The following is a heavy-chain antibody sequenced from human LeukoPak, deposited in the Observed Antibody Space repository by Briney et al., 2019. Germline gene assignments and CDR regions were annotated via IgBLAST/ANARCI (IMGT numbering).Heavy chain of an antibody. CDR1: GFTFISYE. CDR2: ISSSGSTI. J-gene: IGHJ6*04. D-gene: IGHD3-10*02. V-gene: IGHV3-48*03. CDR3: AELGITMIGGV. Sequence: GGTLRLSCAASGFTFISYEMNWVRQAPGKGLEWVSYISSSGSTIYDADSVKGRFTISRDNAKNSLYLQMNSLRAEDTAVYYCAELGITMIGGVWGKGTTVTISS.